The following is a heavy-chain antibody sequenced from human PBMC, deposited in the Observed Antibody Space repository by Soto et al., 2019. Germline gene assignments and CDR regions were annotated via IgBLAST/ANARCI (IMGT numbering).Heavy chain of an antibody. CDR1: GGSIRSSRYY. J-gene: IGHJ5*02. CDR2: IYYSGST. Sequence: QLQLQESGPGLVKPSETLSLTCTVSGGSIRSSRYYWGWIRQPPGKGLEWIGCIYYSGSTYYNPSLKSPVTIAGDTSKAKFSLKQSSVTAADTAVYYCARPADYDGSIEEGFGYWFDPWGQGTLVTVSS. CDR3: ARPADYDGSIEEGFGYWFDP. V-gene: IGHV4-39*01. D-gene: IGHD3-10*01.